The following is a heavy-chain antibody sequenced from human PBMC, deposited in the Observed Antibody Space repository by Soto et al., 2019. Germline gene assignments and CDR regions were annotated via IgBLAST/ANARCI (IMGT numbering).Heavy chain of an antibody. Sequence: EVQLVESGGGLVKPGGSLRLSCAASGFTFSSYSMNWVRQAPGKGLEWVSSISSSSSYIYYADSVKGRFTISRDNAKNSLYQQMNSLRAEDTAVYYCARGGGNCSGGSCFHFDYWGQGTLVTVSS. V-gene: IGHV3-21*01. CDR1: GFTFSSYS. CDR3: ARGGGNCSGGSCFHFDY. J-gene: IGHJ4*02. CDR2: ISSSSSYI. D-gene: IGHD2-15*01.